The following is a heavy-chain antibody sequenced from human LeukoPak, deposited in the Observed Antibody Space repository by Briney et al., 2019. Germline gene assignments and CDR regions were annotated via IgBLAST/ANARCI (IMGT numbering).Heavy chain of an antibody. CDR2: ISAYNGNT. D-gene: IGHD6-13*01. CDR3: ARDRAAAGTEDWFDP. V-gene: IGHV1-18*01. J-gene: IGHJ5*02. CDR1: GYTFTSYG. Sequence: ASVKVSCKASGYTFTSYGISWVRQAPGQGLEWMGWISAYNGNTNYAQKLQGSVTMTTDTSTSTAYMELRSLRSDDTAVYYCARDRAAAGTEDWFDPWGQGTLVTVSS.